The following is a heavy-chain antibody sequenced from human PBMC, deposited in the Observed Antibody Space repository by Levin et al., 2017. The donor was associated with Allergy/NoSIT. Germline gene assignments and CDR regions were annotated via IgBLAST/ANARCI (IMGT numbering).Heavy chain of an antibody. CDR1: GFTFSNFY. CDR2: IKQDGSEK. V-gene: IGHV3-7*01. Sequence: GGSLRLSCAVSGFTFSNFYMTWVRQAPGRGLEWVANIKQDGSEKYYVDAVKDRFTISRDNAKNSLYLQMNSLTADDTAVYYCAGGDGWLTIYWGQGPLATVSS. D-gene: IGHD4/OR15-4a*01. CDR3: AGGDGWLTIY. J-gene: IGHJ4*02.